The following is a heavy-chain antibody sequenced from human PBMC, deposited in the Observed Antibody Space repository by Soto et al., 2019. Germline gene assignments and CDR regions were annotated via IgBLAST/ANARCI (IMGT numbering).Heavy chain of an antibody. CDR3: ARLGNFGDNEPYFDY. D-gene: IGHD4-17*01. V-gene: IGHV1-69*06. CDR2: IIPIFGSA. J-gene: IGHJ4*02. Sequence: SVKVSCKASGGTFSKYAISWVRQAPGQGLEWMGGIIPIFGSANYEQRFQRRVTFTADKSTNTAYMELSRLKSEDTAVYFCARLGNFGDNEPYFDYWGQGTLVTVSS. CDR1: GGTFSKYA.